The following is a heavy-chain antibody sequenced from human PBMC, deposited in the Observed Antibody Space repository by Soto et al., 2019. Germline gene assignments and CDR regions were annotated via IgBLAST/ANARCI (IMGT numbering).Heavy chain of an antibody. V-gene: IGHV1-69*13. D-gene: IGHD3-10*01. CDR3: ARGGPYGSGTYFQNLIF. J-gene: IGHJ4*02. CDR1: GDIFSTYA. CDR2: VIPIFTTP. Sequence: SVKVSCKASGDIFSTYAISWVRQAPGQGLEWMGGVIPIFTTPNYAQNFQARLTITADESTSTAYMELSSLRSEDMAVYYCARGGPYGSGTYFQNLIFWGQGTQVTVSS.